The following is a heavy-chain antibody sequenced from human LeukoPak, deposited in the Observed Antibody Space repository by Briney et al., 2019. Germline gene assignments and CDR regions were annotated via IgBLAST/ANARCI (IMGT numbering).Heavy chain of an antibody. Sequence: PGGSLRLSCAASGFNSSNYWMHWVRQGPGKGLVWVSRIDSDGSSTNYADSVKGRFTISRDNAKNSLYLQMSSLRVEDTAVYYCGRGLDTAYRQVKSWGQGTLVTVSS. J-gene: IGHJ5*02. CDR1: GFNSSNYW. D-gene: IGHD3-16*01. V-gene: IGHV3-74*01. CDR2: IDSDGSST. CDR3: GRGLDTAYRQVKS.